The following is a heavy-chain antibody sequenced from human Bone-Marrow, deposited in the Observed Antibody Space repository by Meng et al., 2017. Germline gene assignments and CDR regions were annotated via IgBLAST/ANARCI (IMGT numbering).Heavy chain of an antibody. V-gene: IGHV3-15*01. CDR1: GFTFSSYW. CDR3: ATDLGLIVTPNVGY. J-gene: IGHJ4*02. Sequence: GGSLRLSCAASGFTFSSYWMHWVRQAPGKGLEWVGRIKNKIDGETTDYAAPVKGRFTISRDDLKKVLYLQMNSLTTEDTAVYYCATDLGLIVTPNVGYWGQGTLVTVSS. D-gene: IGHD5-12*01. CDR2: IKNKIDGETT.